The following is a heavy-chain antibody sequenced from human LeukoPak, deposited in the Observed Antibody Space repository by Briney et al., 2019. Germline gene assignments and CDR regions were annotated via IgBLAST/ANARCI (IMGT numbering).Heavy chain of an antibody. V-gene: IGHV4-39*07. CDR3: ARVAYGSGSRLIDC. Sequence: PSETLSLTCTVSGGSINSTNYNWGWIRQPPRRGPEWLASVYYSGLTYYNSSLKSRVSISVDTSKNQFSLKSTSVTAADTAVYYCARVAYGSGSRLIDCWGQGTLVTISS. D-gene: IGHD3-10*01. J-gene: IGHJ4*02. CDR1: GGSINSTNYN. CDR2: VYYSGLT.